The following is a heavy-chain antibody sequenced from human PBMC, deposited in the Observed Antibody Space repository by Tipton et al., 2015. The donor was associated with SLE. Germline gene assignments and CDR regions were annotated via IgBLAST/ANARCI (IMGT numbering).Heavy chain of an antibody. CDR2: IFHTGST. D-gene: IGHD6-19*01. Sequence: TLSLTCTVSGGSISSGDYYWSWIRQHPEKGLEWIGDIFHTGSTHYNPSLKSRVTISLDTSENQFSLKLSSVTDADTAVYYCARDHIAVAGYGMDVWGQGTTVPVSS. CDR1: GGSISSGDYY. J-gene: IGHJ6*02. CDR3: ARDHIAVAGYGMDV. V-gene: IGHV4-30-4*01.